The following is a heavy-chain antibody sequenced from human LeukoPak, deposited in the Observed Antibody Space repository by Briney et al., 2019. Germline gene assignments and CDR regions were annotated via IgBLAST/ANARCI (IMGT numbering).Heavy chain of an antibody. J-gene: IGHJ4*02. CDR2: IRYDGSNR. CDR1: VFTFSIYG. D-gene: IGHD2-2*01. V-gene: IGHV3-30*02. Sequence: GGSLRLSCTASVFTFSIYGMHWVPQAPGKGLEGVAFIRYDGSNRYYADSVKGRFTISRDNSKNTLYLQMNSLRAEDTAVYYCAKDGGELVPAATNFDYWGQGTLVTVSS. CDR3: AKDGGELVPAATNFDY.